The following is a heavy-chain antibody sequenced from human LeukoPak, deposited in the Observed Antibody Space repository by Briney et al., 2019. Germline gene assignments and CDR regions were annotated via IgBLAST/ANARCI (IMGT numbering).Heavy chain of an antibody. V-gene: IGHV4-34*01. CDR1: GVSFSGYY. Sequence: SENLSLTCAVYGVSFSGYYWSWIRQPPGKGLEWIGEVNHGGSTNYNPSLKSRVTISIDTSKNQFSLKLSSVTAADTAVYYCARDYVGVAGTFDYWGQGTLVTVSS. J-gene: IGHJ4*02. D-gene: IGHD6-19*01. CDR3: ARDYVGVAGTFDY. CDR2: VNHGGST.